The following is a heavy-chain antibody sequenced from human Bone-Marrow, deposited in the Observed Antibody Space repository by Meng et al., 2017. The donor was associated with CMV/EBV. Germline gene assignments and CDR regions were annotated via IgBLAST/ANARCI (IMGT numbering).Heavy chain of an antibody. V-gene: IGHV4-61*01. CDR2: IYYSGST. Sequence: SETLSLTCTVSGGSVSSGSYYWSWIRQPPGKGLEWIGYIYYSGSTNYNPSLKSRVTISVDTSKNQFPLKLSSVTAADTAVYYCARDTLLYYYGMDVWGQGTTVTVSS. J-gene: IGHJ6*02. CDR1: GGSVSSGSYY. CDR3: ARDTLLYYYGMDV.